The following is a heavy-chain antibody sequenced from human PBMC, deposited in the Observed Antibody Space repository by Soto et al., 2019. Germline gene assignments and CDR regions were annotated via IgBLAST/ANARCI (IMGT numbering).Heavy chain of an antibody. CDR3: TTFYGSNY. D-gene: IGHD4-17*01. CDR1: GFSVNEAW. Sequence: EVQLVESGGGLVKPGESLRLACAASGFSVNEAWMNWVRQAPGEGLEWVGGIQSQADGGTTDYAESMKGRFIISRDDSQNSLVLQINSLETEDTGIYFCTTFYGSNYWGQGTLVTVSS. CDR2: IQSQADGGTT. J-gene: IGHJ4*02. V-gene: IGHV3-15*07.